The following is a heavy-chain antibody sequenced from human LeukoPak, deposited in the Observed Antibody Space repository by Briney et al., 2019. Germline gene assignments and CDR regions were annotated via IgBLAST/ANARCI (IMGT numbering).Heavy chain of an antibody. CDR3: AKGYCSSTSCYPFDY. J-gene: IGHJ4*02. Sequence: GGSLRLSCAASGFTFDDYAMHRVRQAPGKGLEWVSGISWNSGSIGYADSVKGRFTISRDNAKNSLYLQMNSLRAEDMALYYCAKGYCSSTSCYPFDYWGQGTLVTVSS. CDR2: ISWNSGSI. CDR1: GFTFDDYA. V-gene: IGHV3-9*03. D-gene: IGHD2-2*01.